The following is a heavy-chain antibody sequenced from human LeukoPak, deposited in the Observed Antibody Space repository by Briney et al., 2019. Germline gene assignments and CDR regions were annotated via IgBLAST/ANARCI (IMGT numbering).Heavy chain of an antibody. V-gene: IGHV4-34*01. CDR3: ARGQPLPETVYYYYGMDV. Sequence: PSETLSLTCAVYGGSLSGYYWSWIRQPPGKGLEWIGEINHSGSTNYNPSLKSRVTISVDTSKNQFSLKLSSVTAADTAVYYCARGQPLPETVYYYYGMDVWGQGTTVTVSS. CDR2: INHSGST. CDR1: GGSLSGYY. J-gene: IGHJ6*02. D-gene: IGHD2-2*01.